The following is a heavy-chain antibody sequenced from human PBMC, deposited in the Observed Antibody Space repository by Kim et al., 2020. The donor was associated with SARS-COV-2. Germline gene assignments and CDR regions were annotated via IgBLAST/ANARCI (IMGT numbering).Heavy chain of an antibody. CDR1: GGSFSGYY. V-gene: IGHV4-34*01. Sequence: SETLSLTCAVYGGSFSGYYWSWIRQPPGKGLEWIGEINHSGSTNYNPSLKSRVTISVDTSKNQFSLKLSSVTAADTAVYYCARATRGTMVRGVIISGLFYWGQGTLVTVSS. CDR3: ARATRGTMVRGVIISGLFY. CDR2: INHSGST. J-gene: IGHJ4*02. D-gene: IGHD3-10*01.